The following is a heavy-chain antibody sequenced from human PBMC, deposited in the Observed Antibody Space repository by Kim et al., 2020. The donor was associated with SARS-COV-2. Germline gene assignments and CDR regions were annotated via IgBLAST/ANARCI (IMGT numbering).Heavy chain of an antibody. J-gene: IGHJ4*02. Sequence: GGSLRLSCAASGFTFSSYAMHWVRQAPGKGLEWVAVISYDGSNKYSADSVTGRFSISIDNSKNTLSLQLHSMRAEDTAMSYCARVKLATKRGFYYYGQG. CDR1: GFTFSSYA. CDR3: ARVKLATKRGFYY. V-gene: IGHV3-30*04. CDR2: ISYDGSNK. D-gene: IGHD5-12*01.